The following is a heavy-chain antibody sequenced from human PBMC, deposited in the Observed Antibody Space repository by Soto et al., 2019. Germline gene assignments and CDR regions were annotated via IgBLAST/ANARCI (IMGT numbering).Heavy chain of an antibody. Sequence: ASVKVSCKASGYTFTSYYMHWVRQAPGQGLEWMGIINPSGGSTSYAQKFQGRVTMTRDTSTSTVYMELSSLRSEDTAVYYCARDPTAKFLDPTNWFDPWGQGTLVTVSS. D-gene: IGHD5-18*01. CDR1: GYTFTSYY. CDR3: ARDPTAKFLDPTNWFDP. V-gene: IGHV1-46*01. J-gene: IGHJ5*02. CDR2: INPSGGST.